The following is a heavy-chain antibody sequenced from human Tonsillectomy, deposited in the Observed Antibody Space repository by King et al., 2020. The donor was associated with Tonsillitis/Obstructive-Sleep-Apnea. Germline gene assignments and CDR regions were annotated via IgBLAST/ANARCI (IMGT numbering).Heavy chain of an antibody. D-gene: IGHD1-1*01. CDR1: GYTFTSYV. J-gene: IGHJ6*03. CDR3: ARDSGIGYYYYYMDV. Sequence: QLVQSGAEVKKPGASVKVSCKASGYTFTSYVMHWVRQAPGQRLEWMGWINAGNGNTKYSQKFKARVTITRDTSASTAYMELSSLRSEDTAVYYCARDSGIGYYYYYMDVWGKGTTVTVSS. CDR2: INAGNGNT. V-gene: IGHV1-3*01.